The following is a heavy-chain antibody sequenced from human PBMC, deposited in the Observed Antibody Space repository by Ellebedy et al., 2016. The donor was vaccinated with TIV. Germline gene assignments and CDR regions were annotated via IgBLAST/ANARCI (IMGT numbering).Heavy chain of an antibody. D-gene: IGHD3-16*02. J-gene: IGHJ4*02. V-gene: IGHV1-18*04. CDR3: ARDINHDFLWGTYRPLRY. Sequence: ASVKVSCKASGYTFTSYNITWVRQAPGQGLEWMGRIGTYNGNTNIAQKFQARVTLSADTSTTTAYMEVTSLRSDDTALYYCARDINHDFLWGTYRPLRYWGQGTLVTVSS. CDR2: IGTYNGNT. CDR1: GYTFTSYN.